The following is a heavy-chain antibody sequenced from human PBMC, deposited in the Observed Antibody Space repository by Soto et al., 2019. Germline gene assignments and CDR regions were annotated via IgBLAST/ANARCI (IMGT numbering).Heavy chain of an antibody. D-gene: IGHD5-18*01. CDR2: MYYSGST. CDR3: ARGMIPRIQSDTYYYYMDV. Sequence: PSETLSLTCTVSGGSISSYYWSWIRQPPGKGLEWIGYMYYSGSTNYNPSLKSRVTISVDTSKNQFSLKLSSVTAADTAVYYCARGMIPRIQSDTYYYYMDVWGKGTTVTVSS. J-gene: IGHJ6*03. V-gene: IGHV4-59*01. CDR1: GGSISSYY.